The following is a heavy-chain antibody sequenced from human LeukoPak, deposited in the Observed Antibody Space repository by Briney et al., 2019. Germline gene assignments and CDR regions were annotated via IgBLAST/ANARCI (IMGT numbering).Heavy chain of an antibody. CDR2: ISAYNGNT. D-gene: IGHD2-2*01. CDR3: ARDCSSTSCSPTDYYYGMDV. CDR1: GYTFTSYG. V-gene: IGHV1-18*01. Sequence: ASVKVSCKASGYTFTSYGISWVRLAPGQGLEWMGWISAYNGNTNYAQKLQGRVTMTTDTSTSTAYMELRSLRSDDTAVYYCARDCSSTSCSPTDYYYGMDVWGQGTTVTVSS. J-gene: IGHJ6*02.